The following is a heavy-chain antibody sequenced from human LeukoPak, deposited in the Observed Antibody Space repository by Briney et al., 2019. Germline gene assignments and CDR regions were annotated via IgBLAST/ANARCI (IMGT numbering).Heavy chain of an antibody. V-gene: IGHV4-59*01. CDR1: GGSISRYY. D-gene: IGHD3-10*01. CDR3: ARDPGVIYYYGMDV. J-gene: IGHJ6*02. Sequence: SETLSLTCTVSGGSISRYYWSWIRQPPGKGLEWVGYIYYSGSTNYNPSLKSRVTISVDTSKNQFSLKLSSVTAADTAVYYCARDPGVIYYYGMDVWGQGTTVTVSS. CDR2: IYYSGST.